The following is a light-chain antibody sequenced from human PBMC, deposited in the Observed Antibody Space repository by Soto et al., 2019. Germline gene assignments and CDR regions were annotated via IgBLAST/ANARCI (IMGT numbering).Light chain of an antibody. J-gene: IGKJ4*01. Sequence: DIQVTQSPSSLSASLGDIVTITCRANQAIGAYLAWFQQQPGKVPKLLIYAASALQSGVPSRFSGSGSGTDFTLTSSSLQPEDIANYYCHKYNSAPLTFGGGTKVEI. CDR1: QAIGAY. CDR2: AAS. V-gene: IGKV1-27*01. CDR3: HKYNSAPLT.